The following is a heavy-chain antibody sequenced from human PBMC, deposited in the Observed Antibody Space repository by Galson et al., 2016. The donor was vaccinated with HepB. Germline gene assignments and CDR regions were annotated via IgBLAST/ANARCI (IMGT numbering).Heavy chain of an antibody. D-gene: IGHD4-11*01. J-gene: IGHJ3*02. V-gene: IGHV1-24*01. Sequence: VKVSCKVSGYTLTGLSIHWVRQAPGKGLEWMGGFAPEHGETIYAQKFQGRVTMTEDTSTDTAYMELSSLRSEDTAVYYCTTDHYSARDAFDTWGQGTLVTVSS. CDR3: TTDHYSARDAFDT. CDR1: GYTLTGLS. CDR2: FAPEHGET.